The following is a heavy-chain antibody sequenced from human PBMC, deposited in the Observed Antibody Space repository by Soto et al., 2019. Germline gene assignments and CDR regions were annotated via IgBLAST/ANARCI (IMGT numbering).Heavy chain of an antibody. D-gene: IGHD6-6*01. CDR2: ISSSSSYI. CDR3: ARARVTSIAARYYYYGMDV. J-gene: IGHJ6*02. Sequence: GGSLRLSCAASGFTFSSYSINWVRQAPGKGLEWVSSISSSSSYIYYADSVKGRFTISRDNAKNSLYLQMNSLRAEDTAVYYCARARVTSIAARYYYYGMDVWGQGTTVTVSS. V-gene: IGHV3-21*01. CDR1: GFTFSSYS.